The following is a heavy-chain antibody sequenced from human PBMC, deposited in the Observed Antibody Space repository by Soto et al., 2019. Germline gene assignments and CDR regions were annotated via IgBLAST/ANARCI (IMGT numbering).Heavy chain of an antibody. CDR2: ISYDGSNK. Sequence: GGSLRLSCAASGFTFTSYAMHWVRQAPGKGLEWVAVISYDGSNKYYADSVKGRFTISRDNSKNTLYLQMNSLRAEDTAVYYCAGLMGDAFDIWGQGTMVTVSS. CDR3: AGLMGDAFDI. V-gene: IGHV3-30-3*01. J-gene: IGHJ3*02. D-gene: IGHD2-8*01. CDR1: GFTFTSYA.